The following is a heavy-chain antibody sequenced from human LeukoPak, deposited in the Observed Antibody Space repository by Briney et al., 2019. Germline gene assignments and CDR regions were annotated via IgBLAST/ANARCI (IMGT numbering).Heavy chain of an antibody. J-gene: IGHJ4*02. D-gene: IGHD3-22*01. CDR2: ITASGDST. CDR1: GFTFNKYA. V-gene: IGHV3-23*01. Sequence: GGSLRLSCASSGFTFNKYAMTWVRRAPGKGLEWVSSITASGDSTYYADSVKGRSTISRDNSKNTLYLRMNSLRAEDTAVYYCAKDLRLYYYDTSGYSDYWGQGTLVTVSS. CDR3: AKDLRLYYYDTSGYSDY.